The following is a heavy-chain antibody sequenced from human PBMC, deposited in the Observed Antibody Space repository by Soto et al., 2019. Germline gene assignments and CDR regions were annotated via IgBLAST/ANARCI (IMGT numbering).Heavy chain of an antibody. V-gene: IGHV3-21*01. J-gene: IGHJ4*01. CDR3: AKGPERVGATHLRFGSCYFDY. D-gene: IGHD1-26*01. CDR1: GFTFSSYS. CDR2: ISSSSSYI. Sequence: GGSLRLSCAASGFTFSSYSMNWVRQAPGKGLELVSSISSSSSYIYYADSVKGRFTISRDNAKHSLYLQMNSLRAEDTAVYYCAKGPERVGATHLRFGSCYFDYWGHGTRVTVSS.